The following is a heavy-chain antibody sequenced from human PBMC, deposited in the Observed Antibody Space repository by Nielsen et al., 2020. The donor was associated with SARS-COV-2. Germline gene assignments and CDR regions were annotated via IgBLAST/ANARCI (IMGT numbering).Heavy chain of an antibody. J-gene: IGHJ6*02. CDR2: ISYDGSNK. D-gene: IGHD6-19*01. CDR3: AKDLYSSGWYYYYYGMDV. Sequence: GESLKISCAASGFTFSSYGMHWVRQAPGKGLEWVAVISYDGSNKYYADSVKGRFTISRDNSKNTLYLQMNSLRAEDTAVYYCAKDLYSSGWYYYYYGMDVWGQGTTVTVSS. CDR1: GFTFSSYG. V-gene: IGHV3-30*18.